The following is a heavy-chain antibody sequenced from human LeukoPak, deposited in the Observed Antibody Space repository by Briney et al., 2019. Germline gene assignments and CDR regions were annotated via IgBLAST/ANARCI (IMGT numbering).Heavy chain of an antibody. J-gene: IGHJ6*02. CDR2: INHSGST. V-gene: IGHV4-34*01. Sequence: SETLSLTCAVYGGSFSGYYWSWIRQPPGRGLEWIGEINHSGSTNYNPSLKSRVTISVDTSKNQFSLKLSSVTAADTAVYYCARQFAGADPYYYYGMDVWGQGTTVTVS. CDR3: ARQFAGADPYYYYGMDV. CDR1: GGSFSGYY.